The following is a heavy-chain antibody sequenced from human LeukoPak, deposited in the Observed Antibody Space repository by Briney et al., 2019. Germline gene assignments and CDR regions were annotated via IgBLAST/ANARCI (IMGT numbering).Heavy chain of an antibody. CDR1: GFTFSSYA. J-gene: IGHJ4*02. CDR3: ARERYCSSTSCYRYQFDY. Sequence: GGSLRLSCAASGFTFSSYAMHWVRQAPGKGLEWVAVISYDGSNKYYADSVKGRFTISRDNSKNTLYLQMNSLRAEDTAVYYCARERYCSSTSCYRYQFDYWGQGTLVTVSS. D-gene: IGHD2-2*02. V-gene: IGHV3-30-3*01. CDR2: ISYDGSNK.